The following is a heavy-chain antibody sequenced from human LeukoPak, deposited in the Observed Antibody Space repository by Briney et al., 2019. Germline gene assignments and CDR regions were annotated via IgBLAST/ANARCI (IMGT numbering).Heavy chain of an antibody. CDR1: GGSISSGDYY. CDR3: ARDLGGRKDDAFDI. V-gene: IGHV4-30-4*01. CDR2: IYYSGGT. Sequence: PSQTLSLTCTVSGGSISSGDYYWSWIRQPPGKGLEWIGYIYYSGGTYYNPSLKSRVTISVDTSKNQFSLKLSSVTAADTAVYYCARDLGGRKDDAFDIWGQGTMVTVSS. J-gene: IGHJ3*02.